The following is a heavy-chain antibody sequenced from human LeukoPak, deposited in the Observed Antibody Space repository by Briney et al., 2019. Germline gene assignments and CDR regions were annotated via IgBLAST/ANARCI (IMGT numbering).Heavy chain of an antibody. D-gene: IGHD4-17*01. CDR2: IYSGGST. J-gene: IGHJ4*02. Sequence: GGSLRLSCAASGFTVSSNYMSWVRQAPGKGLEWVSVIYSGGSTYYADSVRGTFTISRDNSKNTLYLQMNSLRVEDTAVYYCARDHGDYFFDYWGQGTLVTVSS. CDR1: GFTVSSNY. V-gene: IGHV3-66*01. CDR3: ARDHGDYFFDY.